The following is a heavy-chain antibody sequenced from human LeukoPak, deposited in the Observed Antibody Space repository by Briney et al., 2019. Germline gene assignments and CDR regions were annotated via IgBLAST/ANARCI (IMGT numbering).Heavy chain of an antibody. V-gene: IGHV3-49*03. J-gene: IGHJ4*02. Sequence: PGGSLRLSCTVSGFTFGDYAMSWFRQAPGKGLEWVGFIRGKAYGGTTEYAASVKGRFTISRDDSKCIAYLQMNSLKTEDTAVYYCTRDFPRGYSYGYYFDYWGQGTLVTVSP. CDR3: TRDFPRGYSYGYYFDY. CDR1: GFTFGDYA. CDR2: IRGKAYGGTT. D-gene: IGHD5-18*01.